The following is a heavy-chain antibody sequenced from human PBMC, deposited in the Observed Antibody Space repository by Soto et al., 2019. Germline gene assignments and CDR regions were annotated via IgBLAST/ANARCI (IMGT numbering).Heavy chain of an antibody. CDR2: ISYDGSNK. V-gene: IGHV3-30*03. CDR3: ATIFGVVIPNDYYYGMDV. J-gene: IGHJ6*02. CDR1: GFTFSSYG. D-gene: IGHD3-3*01. Sequence: GGSLRLSCAASGFTFSSYGMHWVRQAPGKGLEWVAVISYDGSNKYYADSVKGRFTISRDNSKNTLYLQMNSLRAEDTAVYYCATIFGVVIPNDYYYGMDVWGQGTTVTVSS.